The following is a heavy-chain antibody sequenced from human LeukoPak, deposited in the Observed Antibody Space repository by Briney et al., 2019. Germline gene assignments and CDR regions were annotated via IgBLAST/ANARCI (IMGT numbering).Heavy chain of an antibody. V-gene: IGHV1-18*01. CDR3: ARRGGGYDYGDLGWFDP. CDR1: GYTFTSYG. Sequence: ASVKVSCKACGYTFTSYGISWVRQAPGQRLEWMGWISAYNGNTNYAQKLQGRVTMTTDTSTSTAYMELRSLRSDDTAVYYCARRGGGYDYGDLGWFDPWGQGTLVTVSS. D-gene: IGHD4-17*01. J-gene: IGHJ5*02. CDR2: ISAYNGNT.